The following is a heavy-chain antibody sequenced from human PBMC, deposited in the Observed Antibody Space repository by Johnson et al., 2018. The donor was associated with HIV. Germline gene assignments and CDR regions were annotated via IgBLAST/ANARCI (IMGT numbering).Heavy chain of an antibody. CDR3: SRHSPRGYSCYDAFDI. J-gene: IGHJ3*02. CDR1: EFIFSNYW. CDR2: IKQEGRET. D-gene: IGHD5-12*01. V-gene: IGHV3-7*05. Sequence: EVQLLESGGGLVQPGGSLRLSCAASEFIFSNYWMSWVRQAPGKGLEWVANIKQEGRETHYIDSVKGRFTISRDNAKNSLHLQMNSLRAEDTAVYYCSRHSPRGYSCYDAFDIWGQGTMVTVSS.